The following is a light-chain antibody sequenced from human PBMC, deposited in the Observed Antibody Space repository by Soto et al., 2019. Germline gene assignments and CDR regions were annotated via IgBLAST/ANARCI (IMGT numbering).Light chain of an antibody. Sequence: NFMLTQPQSVSESPGKTVTISCTRSSGDIARNYVQWYQQRPGSAPSAVIHEDDQRPSGVPDRFSGSVDRSSNSASLTISGLKTEDEADYYCQSYDSSNQGVFGSGTKLTVL. CDR3: QSYDSSNQGV. V-gene: IGLV6-57*03. J-gene: IGLJ2*01. CDR1: SGDIARNY. CDR2: EDD.